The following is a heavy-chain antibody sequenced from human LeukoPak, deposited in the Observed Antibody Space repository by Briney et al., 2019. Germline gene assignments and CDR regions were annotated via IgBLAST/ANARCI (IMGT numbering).Heavy chain of an antibody. CDR2: IYYSGST. J-gene: IGHJ2*01. V-gene: IGHV4-39*01. CDR3: ARHPAYGGNPYWNFDL. Sequence: KPSETLSLTCTVSGGSISSSSYYLGWIRQPPGKGLEWIGSIYYSGSTYYKPSLKSRVTTSVDTSKNQFSLKLTSVTAADTAVYYCARHPAYGGNPYWNFDLWGRGTLVTVSS. CDR1: GGSISSSSYY. D-gene: IGHD4-23*01.